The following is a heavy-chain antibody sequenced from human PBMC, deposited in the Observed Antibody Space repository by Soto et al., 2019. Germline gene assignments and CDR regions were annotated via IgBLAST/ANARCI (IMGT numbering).Heavy chain of an antibody. J-gene: IGHJ5*02. CDR2: ISYDGSNK. CDR1: GFTVSSYV. D-gene: IGHD6-19*01. CDR3: AKHSGIAVAGAFDP. Sequence: SLRLSFAASGFTVSSYVMHWVRQAPGKGLEWVAVISYDGSNKYYADSVKGRFTISRDNSKNTLYLQMNSLRAEDTAVYYCAKHSGIAVAGAFDPWGQGTLVTGSS. V-gene: IGHV3-30*18.